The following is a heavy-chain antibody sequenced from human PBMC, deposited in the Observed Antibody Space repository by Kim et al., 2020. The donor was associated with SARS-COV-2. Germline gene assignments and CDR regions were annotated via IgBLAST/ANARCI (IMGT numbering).Heavy chain of an antibody. V-gene: IGHV3-33*06. D-gene: IGHD3-16*01. CDR2: IWYDGSNK. J-gene: IGHJ6*02. CDR1: GFTFSSYG. CDR3: AKDLYHDDIWGSYSNTSFYSYYYGMDV. Sequence: GGSLRLSCAASGFTFSSYGMHWVRQAPGKGLEWVAVIWYDGSNKYYADSVKGRFTISRDNSKNTLYLQMNSLRAEDTAVYYCAKDLYHDDIWGSYSNTSFYSYYYGMDVWGQGTTVTVSS.